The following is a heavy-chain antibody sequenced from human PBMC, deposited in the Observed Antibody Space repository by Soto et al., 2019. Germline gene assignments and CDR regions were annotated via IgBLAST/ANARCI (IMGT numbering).Heavy chain of an antibody. D-gene: IGHD3-10*01. CDR2: IYYSGST. V-gene: IGHV4-59*01. J-gene: IGHJ5*02. CDR3: ARYGSGSSVWFDP. CDR1: GGSMSSYY. Sequence: QVQLQESARGLVKPSETLSLTCTVSGGSMSSYYWSWIRQPPGKGLEWIGYIYYSGSTIYNPSLKSRVTISVDTSKNQFSLKLSSVTAADTAVYYCARYGSGSSVWFDPWGQGTLVTVSS.